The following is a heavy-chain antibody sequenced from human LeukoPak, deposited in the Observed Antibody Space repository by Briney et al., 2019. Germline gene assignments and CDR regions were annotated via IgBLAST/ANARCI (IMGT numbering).Heavy chain of an antibody. D-gene: IGHD6-13*01. CDR1: GGTFSSYA. CDR3: ARGSSGSSWLSGNSY. CDR2: IIPIFGTA. V-gene: IGHV1-69*01. J-gene: IGHJ4*02. Sequence: SVKVSCKASGGTFSSYAISWVRQAPGQGLEWMGGIIPIFGTANYAQKFQGRVTITADESTSTAYMELSSLRSEDTAVYYCARGSSGSSWLSGNSYWGQGTLVTVSS.